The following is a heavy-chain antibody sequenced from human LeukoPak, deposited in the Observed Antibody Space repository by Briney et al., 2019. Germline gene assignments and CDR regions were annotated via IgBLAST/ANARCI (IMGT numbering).Heavy chain of an antibody. Sequence: GGSLRLSCAASGFTFSSYWMSWVRQAPGKGLEWVANIKQDGSEKYYVDSVKGRFTTSRDNAKNSLYLQMNSLRAEDTAVYYCARDVGSGYYFYYFDYWGQGTLVTVSS. D-gene: IGHD3-22*01. CDR2: IKQDGSEK. V-gene: IGHV3-7*01. CDR3: ARDVGSGYYFYYFDY. J-gene: IGHJ4*02. CDR1: GFTFSSYW.